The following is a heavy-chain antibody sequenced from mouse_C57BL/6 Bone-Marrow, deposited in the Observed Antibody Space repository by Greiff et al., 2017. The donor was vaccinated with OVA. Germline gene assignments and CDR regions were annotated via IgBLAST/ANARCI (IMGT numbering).Heavy chain of an antibody. CDR3: ARMIGWLQLYFDY. Sequence: QVQLQQSGAELVKPGASVKLSCKASGYTFTSYWLHWVKQRPGPGLEWIGMIHPNSGSTNYNEKFKSKATLTVDKSSSTAYMQLSSLTSEDSAVYYCARMIGWLQLYFDYWGQGTTLTVSS. V-gene: IGHV1-64*01. D-gene: IGHD2-2*01. J-gene: IGHJ2*01. CDR1: GYTFTSYW. CDR2: IHPNSGST.